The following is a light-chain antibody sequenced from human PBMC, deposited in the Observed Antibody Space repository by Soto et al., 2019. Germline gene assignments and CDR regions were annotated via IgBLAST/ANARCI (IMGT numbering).Light chain of an antibody. CDR3: TSYAGGNNV. V-gene: IGLV2-8*01. Sequence: QSALTQPPSAYGSPGQSVTISCTGTSSDVGGYNYVSWYQQHPGKAPKLMVYEVNKRPSGVPDRFSGSKSGNTASLTVSGLQAEDEADYYCTSYAGGNNVFGTGTKLTVL. CDR1: SSDVGGYNY. CDR2: EVN. J-gene: IGLJ1*01.